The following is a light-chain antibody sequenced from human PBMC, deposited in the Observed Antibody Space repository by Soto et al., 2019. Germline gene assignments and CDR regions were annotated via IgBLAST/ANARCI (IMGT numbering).Light chain of an antibody. CDR1: NIGSKS. CDR2: YDS. V-gene: IGLV3-21*04. CDR3: QVWDKSSDHAV. Sequence: SYELTQPTSVSVAPGKTARITWGGNNIGSKSVHWYQQKPGQAPVVVMYYDSDRPSGIPERFSGAKSGNTATLTISRVEAGDEADYYCQVWDKSSDHAVFGGGTQLTVL. J-gene: IGLJ7*01.